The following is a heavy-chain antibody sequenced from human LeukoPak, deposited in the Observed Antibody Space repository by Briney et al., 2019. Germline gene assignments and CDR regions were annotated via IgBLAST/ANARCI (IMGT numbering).Heavy chain of an antibody. CDR2: ISYEGSIK. J-gene: IGHJ6*02. D-gene: IGHD2-2*01. CDR3: AKCQGRVCSSTPHGMDV. CDR1: GFTFSSHG. V-gene: IGHV3-30*18. Sequence: PGGSLRLSCAASGFTFSSHGMHWVRQAPGKGLEWVAVISYEGSIKYYADSVKGRFTISRDNSKNTLYLQMNSLRAEDTAVYYCAKCQGRVCSSTPHGMDVWGRGITVTVSS.